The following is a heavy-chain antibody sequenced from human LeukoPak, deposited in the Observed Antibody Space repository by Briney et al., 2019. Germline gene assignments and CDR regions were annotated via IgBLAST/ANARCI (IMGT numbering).Heavy chain of an antibody. CDR2: IYHSGST. V-gene: IGHV4-38-2*02. CDR3: ARTYYDILTGYPGAFDI. D-gene: IGHD3-9*01. J-gene: IGHJ3*02. CDR1: GYSISSGYY. Sequence: PETLSLTCTVSGYSISSGYYWGWIRQPPGKGLEWIGSIYHSGSTYYNPSLKSRVTISVDTSKNQFSLKLSSVTAADTAVYYCARTYYDILTGYPGAFDIWGQGTMVTVSS.